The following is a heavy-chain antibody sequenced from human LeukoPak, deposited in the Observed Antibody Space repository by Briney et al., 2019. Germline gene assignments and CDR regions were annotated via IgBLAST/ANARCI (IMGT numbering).Heavy chain of an antibody. J-gene: IGHJ5*02. CDR1: GFTFSCYG. V-gene: IGHV3-23*01. Sequence: GGSLRLSCATSGFTFSCYGLSWVRQAPGKGLEWVAHISHFPGDPWYANSVKGRFIISRDNSKGTAYLEMNSLTPEDSALYYCAKANYGWIYASWGQGTMVTVSA. CDR2: ISHFPGDP. CDR3: AKANYGWIYAS. D-gene: IGHD4/OR15-4a*01.